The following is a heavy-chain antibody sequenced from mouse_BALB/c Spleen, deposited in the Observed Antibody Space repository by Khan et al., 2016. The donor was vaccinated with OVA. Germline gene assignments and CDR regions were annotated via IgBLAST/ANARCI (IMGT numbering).Heavy chain of an antibody. V-gene: IGHV5-4*02. CDR1: GFTFSDYY. J-gene: IGHJ3*01. CDR2: ISDGGSYT. D-gene: IGHD2-13*01. CDR3: ARGYYGDPFAY. Sequence: EVELVESGGGLVKPGGSLKLSCAASGFTFSDYYMYWVRQTPEKRLEWLATISDGGSYTYYPDSVKGRFTISRDDAQNNLYLQRSSLKSEDTDMYYCARGYYGDPFAYWGQGTLVTISA.